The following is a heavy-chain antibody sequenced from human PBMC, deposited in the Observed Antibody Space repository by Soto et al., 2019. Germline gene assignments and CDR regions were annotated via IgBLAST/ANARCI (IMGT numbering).Heavy chain of an antibody. V-gene: IGHV1-18*01. CDR3: ARAGALEAAAGRYYYYYGMDV. CDR2: ISAYNGNT. Sequence: ASVKVSCKASGYTFTSYGISWVRQAPGQGLEWMGWISAYNGNTNYAQKLQGRVTMTTDTSTSTAYMELRSLRSDDTAVYYCARAGALEAAAGRYYYYYGMDVWGQGTTVTVSS. J-gene: IGHJ6*02. D-gene: IGHD6-13*01. CDR1: GYTFTSYG.